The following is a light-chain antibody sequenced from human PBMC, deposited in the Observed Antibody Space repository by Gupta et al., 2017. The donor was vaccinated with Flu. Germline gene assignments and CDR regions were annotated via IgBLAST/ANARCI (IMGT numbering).Light chain of an antibody. V-gene: IGKV1-8*01. CDR1: QGISSY. Sequence: AIRMTQSPSSFSASTGDRVTITCRASQGISSYLAWYQQQPGKAPKLLIYAASTLQSGVPSRCSGSGSGTDFTLTISCLQSEDFATYYYQQYYCYSWTFGQGTKVEIK. CDR2: AAS. J-gene: IGKJ1*01. CDR3: QQYYCYSWT.